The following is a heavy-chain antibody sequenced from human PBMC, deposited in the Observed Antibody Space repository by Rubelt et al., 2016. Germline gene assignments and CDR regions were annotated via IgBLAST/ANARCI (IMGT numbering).Heavy chain of an antibody. V-gene: IGHV3-15*07. CDR2: IRRKTEGAPT. Sequence: EVQLLESGGGLVQPGGSLRLSCAVSGLTVTDAWMNWIRQSPVRGLEWVGRIRRKTEGAPTDYAAPVNGRFSVSTDESENRLYLQMNALRSEDTGVYYCATEYYFGMNVWGQGTTVTVSS. CDR1: GLTVTDAW. J-gene: IGHJ6*02. CDR3: ATEYYFGMNV.